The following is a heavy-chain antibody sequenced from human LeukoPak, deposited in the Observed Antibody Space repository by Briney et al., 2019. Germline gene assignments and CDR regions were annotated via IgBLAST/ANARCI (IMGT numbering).Heavy chain of an antibody. Sequence: GGSLRLSCATSGFSVSDNYMTWVRQAPGKGLEWVSVIYRGGSTYYTDSVKGRFTISRDNSKNMVYLQMYSLRVEGTAVYYWGRGGGYGSGNHYRGGAFDIWGQGTMVTVSS. CDR2: IYRGGST. J-gene: IGHJ3*02. CDR3: GRGGGYGSGNHYRGGAFDI. CDR1: GFSVSDNY. V-gene: IGHV3-53*01. D-gene: IGHD3-10*01.